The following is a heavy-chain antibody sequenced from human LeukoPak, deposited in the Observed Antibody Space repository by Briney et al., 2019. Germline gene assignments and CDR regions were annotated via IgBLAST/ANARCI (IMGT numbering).Heavy chain of an antibody. Sequence: GGSLRLSCAASGFTVSSNEMTWVRQAPGKGLEWVSDISVNGGSTDYADSVKGRFTISRDNSKSTLYLQMNSLRAEDTAVYYCAKNYRSGSYDWFDPWGQGTLVTVSS. CDR2: ISVNGGST. CDR1: GFTVSSNE. V-gene: IGHV3-23*01. D-gene: IGHD3-10*01. CDR3: AKNYRSGSYDWFDP. J-gene: IGHJ5*02.